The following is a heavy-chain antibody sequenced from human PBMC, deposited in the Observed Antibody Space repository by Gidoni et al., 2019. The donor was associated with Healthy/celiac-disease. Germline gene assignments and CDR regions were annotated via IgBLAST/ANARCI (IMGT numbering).Heavy chain of an antibody. CDR2: ISSSGSTI. J-gene: IGHJ6*02. Sequence: QVQLVESGGGLVKPGGSLRLSCAASGFTFSDYYMSWIRQAPGKGLEWVSYISSSGSTIYYADSVKGRFTISRDNAKNSLYLQMNSLRAEDTAVYYCARDREVVRLRMVTQPLTYYYGMDVWGQGTTVTVSS. V-gene: IGHV3-11*01. CDR3: ARDREVVRLRMVTQPLTYYYGMDV. CDR1: GFTFSDYY. D-gene: IGHD2-21*02.